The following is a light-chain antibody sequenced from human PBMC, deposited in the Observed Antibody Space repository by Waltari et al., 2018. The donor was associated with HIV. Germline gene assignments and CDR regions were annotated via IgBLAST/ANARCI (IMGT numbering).Light chain of an antibody. V-gene: IGKV4-1*01. J-gene: IGKJ2*01. CDR3: QQYYSTPNT. CDR1: QSVLYSSNSKNY. CDR2: WAS. Sequence: DIVMTQSPDSLAVSLGERATINCKSSQSVLYSSNSKNYLAWYQQKPGQPPKLLIYWASTRESGVPCRFSGSGSGTDFTLTISSLQAEDVAVYYCQQYYSTPNTFGQGTKLEIK.